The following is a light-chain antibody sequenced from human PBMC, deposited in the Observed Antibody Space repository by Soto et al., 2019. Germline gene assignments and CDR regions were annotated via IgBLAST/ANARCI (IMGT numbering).Light chain of an antibody. V-gene: IGKV3-15*01. CDR2: YAS. CDR3: QQDNNWPPIT. J-gene: IGKJ5*01. Sequence: EVMMTQSPATLSVSPGDTATLSCRASQSVSNNLAGYQQKPGQAPRLLIYYASTRAADVPVRFGGSGSGTESTPTISSPQSEDFALYYCQQDNNWPPITFGQGTRLEIK. CDR1: QSVSNN.